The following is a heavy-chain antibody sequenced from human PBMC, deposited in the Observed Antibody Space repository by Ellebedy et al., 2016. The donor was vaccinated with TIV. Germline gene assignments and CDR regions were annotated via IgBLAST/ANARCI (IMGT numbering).Heavy chain of an antibody. CDR3: AKSRWEWELQNFDY. J-gene: IGHJ4*02. V-gene: IGHV3-23*01. CDR1: GFTFSNYA. Sequence: GGSLRLSXAASGFTFSNYALSWVRQAPGKGLEWVSAISGSGDSTYYADSVKGRFTISRDNSRNTLNLQMNSLRAEDTALYYCAKSRWEWELQNFDYWGQGTLVTVSS. D-gene: IGHD1-26*01. CDR2: ISGSGDST.